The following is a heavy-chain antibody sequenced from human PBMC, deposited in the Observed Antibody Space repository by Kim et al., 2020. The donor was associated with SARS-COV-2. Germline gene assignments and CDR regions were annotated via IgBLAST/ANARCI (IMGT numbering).Heavy chain of an antibody. CDR3: ASSGYDYYFDY. Sequence: NSTPSLKSRVTISVDTSKNQFSLELSSVTAADAAVYYCASSGYDYYFDYWGQGTLVTVSS. V-gene: IGHV4-4*09. D-gene: IGHD5-12*01. J-gene: IGHJ4*02.